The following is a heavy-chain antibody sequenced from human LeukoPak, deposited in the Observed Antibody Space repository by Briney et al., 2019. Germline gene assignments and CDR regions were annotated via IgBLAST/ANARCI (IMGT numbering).Heavy chain of an antibody. D-gene: IGHD3-10*01. Sequence: PSQTLSLTCTVSGGSISSGSYYWSWIRQPAGKGLEWIGRIYTSGSTNYNPSLKSRVTISVDTSKNQFSLKLSSVTAADTAVYYCARDFGYYGSGSRGFMFDPWGQGTLVTVSS. J-gene: IGHJ5*02. CDR3: ARDFGYYGSGSRGFMFDP. CDR1: GGSISSGSYY. CDR2: IYTSGST. V-gene: IGHV4-61*02.